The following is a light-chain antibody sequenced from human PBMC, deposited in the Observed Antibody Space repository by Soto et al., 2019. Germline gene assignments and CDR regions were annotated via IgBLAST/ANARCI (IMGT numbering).Light chain of an antibody. J-gene: IGKJ1*01. V-gene: IGKV3-20*01. Sequence: EVVLMQSPGTLSLSPGERAILSCRASQSVNSGYLAWYQQKPGQAPRLLIYGTSIRAAGIPDRFSGSGSGTDFTLTISRLEPEDFAVYSCQQYLASPPWTFGQGTKVE. CDR1: QSVNSGY. CDR3: QQYLASPPWT. CDR2: GTS.